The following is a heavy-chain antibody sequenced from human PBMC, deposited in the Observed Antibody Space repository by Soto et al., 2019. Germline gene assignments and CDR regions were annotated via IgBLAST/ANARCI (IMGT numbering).Heavy chain of an antibody. CDR3: EPDWGSPDAVRRVKNDY. J-gene: IGHJ4*02. CDR2: IIPIFGTA. Sequence: QVQLVQSGAEVKKPVSSVKVSCKASGGTFSSYAISWVRQAPGQGLEWMGGIIPIFGTANYAQKFQGRVTITADESKSTHDMELSSLRSEDTVVYYCEPDWGSPDAVRRVKNDYWGQGTLVTVSS. CDR1: GGTFSSYA. V-gene: IGHV1-69*01. D-gene: IGHD3-9*01.